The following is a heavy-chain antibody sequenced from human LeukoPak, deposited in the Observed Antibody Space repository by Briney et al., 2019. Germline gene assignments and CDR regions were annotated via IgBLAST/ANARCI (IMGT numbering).Heavy chain of an antibody. CDR2: IYYSGST. V-gene: IGHV4-39*07. CDR3: ARGSGIAVAGTLFDY. D-gene: IGHD6-19*01. CDR1: GGSISSSSNY. J-gene: IGHJ4*02. Sequence: PSETLSLTCAVSGGSISSSSNYWGWIRQPPGKGLEWIGSIYYSGSTYYNPSLKSRVTISVDTSKNQFSLKLSSVTAADTAVYYCARGSGIAVAGTLFDYWGQGTLVTVSS.